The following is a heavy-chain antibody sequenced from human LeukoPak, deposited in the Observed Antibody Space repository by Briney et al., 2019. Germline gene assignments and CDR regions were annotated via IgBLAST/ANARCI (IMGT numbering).Heavy chain of an antibody. CDR3: AREGYSSSWYPHYYMDV. CDR2: IKQDGSAK. J-gene: IGHJ6*03. V-gene: IGHV3-7*01. D-gene: IGHD6-13*01. Sequence: PGGSLRLSCAASGFTFSSYWMSWVRQAPGKGLEWVANIKQDGSAKYYVDSVKGRFTISRDNAKNSLYLQMNSLRAEDTAVYYCAREGYSSSWYPHYYMDVWGKGTTVTISS. CDR1: GFTFSSYW.